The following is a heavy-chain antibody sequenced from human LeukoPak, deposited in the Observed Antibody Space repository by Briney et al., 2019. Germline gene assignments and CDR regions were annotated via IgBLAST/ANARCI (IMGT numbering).Heavy chain of an antibody. J-gene: IGHJ4*02. Sequence: SVKVSCKASGGTFSSYAISWVRQAPGQGLEWMGRIIPILGIANYAQKFQGRVTITADKSTSTAYMELSSLRSEDTAVYYCARGPRVGMITFGGVTNIDHWGQGTLVTVSS. V-gene: IGHV1-69*04. CDR3: ARGPRVGMITFGGVTNIDH. CDR2: IIPILGIA. CDR1: GGTFSSYA. D-gene: IGHD3-16*01.